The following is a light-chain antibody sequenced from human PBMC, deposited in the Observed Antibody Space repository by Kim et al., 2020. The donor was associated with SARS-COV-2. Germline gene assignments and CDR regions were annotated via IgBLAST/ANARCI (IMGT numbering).Light chain of an antibody. Sequence: VSPGQTALITCSGDKLGDKYACWYQQKPGHSPVLAIYQDSKRPSGIPERFSGSNSGNTATLTVSGTQAMDEADYCCQAWDSSTGVVFGGGTQLTVL. J-gene: IGLJ2*01. V-gene: IGLV3-1*01. CDR2: QDS. CDR1: KLGDKY. CDR3: QAWDSSTGVV.